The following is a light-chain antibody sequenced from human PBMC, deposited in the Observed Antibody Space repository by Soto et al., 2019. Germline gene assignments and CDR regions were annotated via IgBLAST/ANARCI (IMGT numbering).Light chain of an antibody. Sequence: QSVLTQPPSVSEAPRQRVTISCSGSSSNIGNNAVNWYQQLPGKAPKLLIYYDDLLPPGVSDRFSGSKSGTSASLAISGLQSEDEADYYCAAWDDSLNGPVFGTGTKVTVL. CDR2: YDD. CDR3: AAWDDSLNGPV. V-gene: IGLV1-36*01. J-gene: IGLJ1*01. CDR1: SSNIGNNA.